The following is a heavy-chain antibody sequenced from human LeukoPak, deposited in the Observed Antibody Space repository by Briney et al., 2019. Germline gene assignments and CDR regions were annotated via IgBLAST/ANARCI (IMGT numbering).Heavy chain of an antibody. CDR2: ISGSGASS. V-gene: IGHV3-23*01. CDR1: GFTFGSYA. D-gene: IGHD3-10*01. CDR3: AKWDDNRLLSFGEFLSH. Sequence: GGSLRLSCVASGFTFGSYAMSWVRQAPGKGLEWLSGISGSGASSFTADSVKGRFTISRDNPKSTLFLQMNSLRVDDTAVYYCAKWDDNRLLSFGEFLSHWGQGTQVAVSS. J-gene: IGHJ4*02.